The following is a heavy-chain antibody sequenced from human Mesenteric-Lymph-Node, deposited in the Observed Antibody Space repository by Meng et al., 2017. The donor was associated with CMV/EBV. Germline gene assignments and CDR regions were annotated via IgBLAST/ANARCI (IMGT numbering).Heavy chain of an antibody. V-gene: IGHV3-11*01. D-gene: IGHD3-3*01. CDR3: AGRRESGVVIRNWFDP. CDR2: ISTGGSTI. J-gene: IGHJ5*02. CDR1: GFTFSDYY. Sequence: GGSLRLSCAASGFTFSDYYMSWIRQAPGKGLEWVSFISTGGSTIYYADSVKGRFTISRDNAKKSLYLEMNDLTADDTAVYYCAGRRESGVVIRNWFDPWGQGTLVTVSS.